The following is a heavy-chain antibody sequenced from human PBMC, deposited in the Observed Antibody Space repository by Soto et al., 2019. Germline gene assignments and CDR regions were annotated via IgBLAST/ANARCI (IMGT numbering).Heavy chain of an antibody. CDR2: ISGSGGST. CDR3: AKLDPVQIEVVPAAPFDY. CDR1: GFTFSSYA. D-gene: IGHD2-2*01. J-gene: IGHJ4*02. Sequence: GGSLRLSCAASGFTFSSYAMSWVRQAPGKGLEWVSAISGSGGSTYYADSVKGRFTISRDNSKNTLYLQMNSLRAEDTAVYYCAKLDPVQIEVVPAAPFDYWGQGTLVTVSS. V-gene: IGHV3-23*01.